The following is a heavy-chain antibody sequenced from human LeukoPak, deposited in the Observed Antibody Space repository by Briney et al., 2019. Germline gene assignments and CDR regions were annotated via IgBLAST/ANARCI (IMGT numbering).Heavy chain of an antibody. CDR1: GFTFSSYA. D-gene: IGHD1-26*01. CDR2: ISHDGSNK. J-gene: IGHJ2*01. V-gene: IGHV3-30-3*01. Sequence: GGSLRLSCAASGFTFSSYAMHWVRQAPGKGLEWVAVISHDGSNKYYADSVKGRFTISRDNSKNTLYLQMNSLRAEDTAVYYCARDFAPLVEAPGYFDLWGRGTLVTVSS. CDR3: ARDFAPLVEAPGYFDL.